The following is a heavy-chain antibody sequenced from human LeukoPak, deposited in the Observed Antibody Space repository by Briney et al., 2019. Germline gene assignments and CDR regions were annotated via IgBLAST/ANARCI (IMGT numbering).Heavy chain of an antibody. CDR2: IYPGDSDT. V-gene: IGHV5-51*01. J-gene: IGHJ4*02. Sequence: GESLKISCKGSGYSFTSYWIGWVRPMPGKGLEWMGIIYPGDSDTRYSPSFQGQVTISADKSISTAYLQWSSLKASDTAMYYCARLGYYGSPYTYYFEYWGQGTSVTVSS. CDR1: GYSFTSYW. D-gene: IGHD3-10*01. CDR3: ARLGYYGSPYTYYFEY.